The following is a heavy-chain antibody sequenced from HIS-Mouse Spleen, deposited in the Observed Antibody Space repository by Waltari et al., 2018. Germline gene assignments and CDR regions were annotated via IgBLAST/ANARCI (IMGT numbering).Heavy chain of an antibody. Sequence: QVQLQQWGAGLLKPSETLSLTCAVYGGSFSGYYWSWIRQPPGKGLEWIGEINHSGSTNYNPSLKSRVTISVDTSKNQFSLKLSSVTAAETAVYYCARGALRGSYYWGEYFQHWGQGTLVTVSS. CDR1: GGSFSGYY. V-gene: IGHV4-34*01. J-gene: IGHJ1*01. CDR2: INHSGST. D-gene: IGHD1-26*01. CDR3: ARGALRGSYYWGEYFQH.